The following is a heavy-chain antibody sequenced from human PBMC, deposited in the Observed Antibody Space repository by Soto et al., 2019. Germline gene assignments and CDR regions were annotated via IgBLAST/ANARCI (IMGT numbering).Heavy chain of an antibody. J-gene: IGHJ4*02. CDR3: ARLTTYYDSSGFSD. V-gene: IGHV4-31*03. CDR2: IYNSGST. CDR1: GGSISSGDYY. D-gene: IGHD3-22*01. Sequence: SETLSLTCTVPGGSISSGDYYWSWIRQHPGKGLEWIGHIYNSGSTYYNPSLKSRVIISVDTSKNQFSLRLNSVTAADTAVYYCARLTTYYDSSGFSDWGQGTPVTVSS.